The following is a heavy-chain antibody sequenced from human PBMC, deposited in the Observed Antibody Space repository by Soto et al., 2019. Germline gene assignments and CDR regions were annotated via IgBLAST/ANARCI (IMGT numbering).Heavy chain of an antibody. V-gene: IGHV1-8*01. CDR1: GYTFTSYD. Sequence: QVQLVQSGAEVKKPGASVKFSCKAAGYTFTSYDINWVRQATGQGLEWMGGMNPNSGNTGYAQKFQGRVTMTRNTSISTAYMELSSMRSEDTAVYDCARERSGYFAYWGQGTLVSVSS. D-gene: IGHD2-15*01. CDR2: MNPNSGNT. CDR3: ARERSGYFAY. J-gene: IGHJ4*02.